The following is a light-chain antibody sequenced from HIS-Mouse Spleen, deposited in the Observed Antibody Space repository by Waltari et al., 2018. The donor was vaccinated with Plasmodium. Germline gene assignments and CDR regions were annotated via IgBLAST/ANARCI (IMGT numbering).Light chain of an antibody. CDR1: QNISSY. CDR3: QQSYSTWT. J-gene: IGKJ1*01. V-gene: IGKV1-39*01. Sequence: DIQMTQSPSPLSASVGDRVTITCRASQNISSYLNWYQQKPGKAPKLLIYAASSLQSGVPSMFSGSGSGTDFTLSISSLQPEDFATYYCQQSYSTWTFGQGTKVEIK. CDR2: AAS.